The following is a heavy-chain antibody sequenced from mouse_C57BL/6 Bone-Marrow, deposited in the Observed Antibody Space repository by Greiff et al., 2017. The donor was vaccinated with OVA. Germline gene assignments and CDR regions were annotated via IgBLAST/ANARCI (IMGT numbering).Heavy chain of an antibody. Sequence: VQLQQSGAELVRPGASVKLSCKASGYTFTDYYINWVKQRPGQGLEWIARIYPGSGNTYYNEKFKGKATLTAEKSSSTAYMQLSSLTSEDSAVYFCARGILSSMDYWGQGTSVTVSS. V-gene: IGHV1-76*01. CDR1: GYTFTDYY. D-gene: IGHD1-1*02. CDR3: ARGILSSMDY. CDR2: IYPGSGNT. J-gene: IGHJ4*01.